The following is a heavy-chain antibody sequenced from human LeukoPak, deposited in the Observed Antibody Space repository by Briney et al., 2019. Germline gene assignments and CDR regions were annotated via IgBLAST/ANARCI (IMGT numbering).Heavy chain of an antibody. CDR3: ARDLGYYGSGRPLKYNWFDP. V-gene: IGHV1-2*02. Sequence: GASVKVSCKASGYTFTGYYMHWVRQAPGQGLEWMGWINPNSGGTNYAQKFQGRVTITRDTSISTAYMELSRLRSDDTAVYYCARDLGYYGSGRPLKYNWFDPWGQGTLVTVSS. CDR2: INPNSGGT. J-gene: IGHJ5*02. CDR1: GYTFTGYY. D-gene: IGHD3-10*01.